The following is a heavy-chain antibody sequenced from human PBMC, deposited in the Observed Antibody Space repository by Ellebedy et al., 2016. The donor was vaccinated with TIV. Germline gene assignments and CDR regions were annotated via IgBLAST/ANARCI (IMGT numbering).Heavy chain of an antibody. CDR3: AKSLGTSVAAAAEYWYFDV. Sequence: PGGSLRLSCAASGFTFRTYAMSWVRQAPGKGLEWVSGVSGGGGYKYYGESVKGRFTVSRDNSRTALDLQMNSLRVEDTAIYYCAKSLGTSVAAAAEYWYFDVWGRGTLVTGSS. CDR1: GFTFRTYA. J-gene: IGHJ2*01. CDR2: VSGGGGYK. V-gene: IGHV3-23*01. D-gene: IGHD6-25*01.